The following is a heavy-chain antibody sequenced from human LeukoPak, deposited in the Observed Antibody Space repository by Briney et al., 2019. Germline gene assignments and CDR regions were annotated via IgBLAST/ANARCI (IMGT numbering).Heavy chain of an antibody. CDR2: ISGSGGST. Sequence: GASLRLSCAASGFTFSSYAMSWVRQAPGKGLEWVSAISGSGGSTYYADSVKGRFTISRDNSKNTLYLQMNSLRAEDTAVYYCAKDLDCSSTTCYPDHWGQGTLVTVSS. V-gene: IGHV3-23*01. D-gene: IGHD2-2*01. J-gene: IGHJ4*02. CDR1: GFTFSSYA. CDR3: AKDLDCSSTTCYPDH.